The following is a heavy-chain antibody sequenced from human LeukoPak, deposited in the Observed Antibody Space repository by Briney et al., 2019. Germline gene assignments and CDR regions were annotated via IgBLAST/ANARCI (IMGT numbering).Heavy chain of an antibody. CDR2: VYPGDSDT. D-gene: IGHD2-2*01. CDR1: GYSFTTNW. V-gene: IGHV5-51*01. J-gene: IGHJ4*02. CDR3: ARLPGYCSSTSCYQRWGFYFDY. Sequence: GESLKISCKGSGYSFTTNWIGWVRQMPGKGLEWMAIVYPGDSDTRYSPSFQGQVTISADKSISTAYLQWSSLKASDTAMYYCARLPGYCSSTSCYQRWGFYFDYWGQGTLVTVSS.